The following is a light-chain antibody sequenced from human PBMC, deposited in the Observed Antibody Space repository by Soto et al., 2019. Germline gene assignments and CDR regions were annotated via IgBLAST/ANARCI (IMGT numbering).Light chain of an antibody. CDR1: QDISNW. Sequence: DIPMTQSPSTLSASVGDRVTITCRASQDISNWLAWYQQKPGKAPKLLIYDASSLESVVPSRFSGSGSGTKFTLTINSLQPDDSATYYCQHYNSYPATFGQGTKVEIK. J-gene: IGKJ1*01. CDR2: DAS. CDR3: QHYNSYPAT. V-gene: IGKV1-5*01.